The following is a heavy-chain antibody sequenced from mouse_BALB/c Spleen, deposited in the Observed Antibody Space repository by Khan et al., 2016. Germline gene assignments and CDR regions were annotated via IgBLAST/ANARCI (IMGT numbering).Heavy chain of an antibody. Sequence: EVQLQESGPGLVKPSQSLSLTCTVTGYSITSDYAWNWIRQFPGNKLEWMGYISYSGSTSYNPSIKSRISITRDTSKHQFFLQLNSVTTEDTATDYWATFFGTDYAMDYWGQGTSVTVSS. J-gene: IGHJ4*01. CDR3: ATFFGTDYAMDY. V-gene: IGHV3-2*02. CDR2: ISYSGST. CDR1: GYSITSDYA. D-gene: IGHD3-3*01.